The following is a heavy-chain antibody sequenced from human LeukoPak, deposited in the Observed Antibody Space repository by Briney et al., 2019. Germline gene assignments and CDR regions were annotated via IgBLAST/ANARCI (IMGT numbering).Heavy chain of an antibody. Sequence: GRSLRLSCTASGFTFGDYAMSWVRQAPGRGLEWVGFIRSKSYGWTTEYAASVKGRFTLSRDDSKSIAYLEMNSLKTEDTAVYYCSRDSREGGIAAVWGQGTLVTVSS. V-gene: IGHV3-49*04. CDR1: GFTFGDYA. CDR3: SRDSREGGIAAV. J-gene: IGHJ4*02. CDR2: IRSKSYGWTT. D-gene: IGHD6-13*01.